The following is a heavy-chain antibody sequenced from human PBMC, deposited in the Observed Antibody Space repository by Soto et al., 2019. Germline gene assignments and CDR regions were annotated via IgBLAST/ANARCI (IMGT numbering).Heavy chain of an antibody. V-gene: IGHV5-51*01. Sequence: GESLKMSCKGSGYSFTSYWIGWVRQMPGKGLEWMGIIYPGDSDTRYSPSFQGQVTISADKSISTAYLQWSSLKASDTAMYYCARHKAPMYSSGWYDAFDIWGQGTMVTVSS. CDR3: ARHKAPMYSSGWYDAFDI. D-gene: IGHD6-19*01. CDR2: IYPGDSDT. J-gene: IGHJ3*02. CDR1: GYSFTSYW.